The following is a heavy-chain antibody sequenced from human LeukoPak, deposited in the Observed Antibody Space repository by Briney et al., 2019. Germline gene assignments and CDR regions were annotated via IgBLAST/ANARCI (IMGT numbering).Heavy chain of an antibody. D-gene: IGHD3-16*02. CDR3: ARVGGELSLYALDY. J-gene: IGHJ4*02. CDR2: ISSSSSTI. CDR1: GFTFSSYS. Sequence: GGSLRLSCAASGFTFSSYSMNWVRQAPGKGLEWVSYISSSSSTIYYADSVKGRFTISRDNAKNSLYLQMNSLRAEDTAVYYCARVGGELSLYALDYWGQGTLVTVSS. V-gene: IGHV3-48*01.